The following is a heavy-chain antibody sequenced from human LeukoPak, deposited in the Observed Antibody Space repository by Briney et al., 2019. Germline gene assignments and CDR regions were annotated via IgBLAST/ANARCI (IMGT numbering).Heavy chain of an antibody. V-gene: IGHV4-59*01. Sequence: PSETLSLTCTVSGGSISTYYWNWIRQPPGKGLEWIGYIYYSGATNYNPSLKSRVTISVDTSKNQFSLKLSSVTAADTAVYYCARNIVVVPVMGAFDIWGQGTMVTVSS. J-gene: IGHJ3*02. CDR3: ARNIVVVPVMGAFDI. CDR2: IYYSGAT. D-gene: IGHD2-2*01. CDR1: GGSISTYY.